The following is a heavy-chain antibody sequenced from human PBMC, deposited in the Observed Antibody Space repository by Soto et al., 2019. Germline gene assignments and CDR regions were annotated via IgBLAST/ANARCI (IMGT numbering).Heavy chain of an antibody. Sequence: DVQLVESGGGLIQPGESLRLYCAAFGLTVSGKKYVAWVRQAPGKGLEWVSALYDVDGTYYADSLKGRFTTSTDSSKTTVYLQMNDLRPDDTAVYYCATWHEREHAFDVWGQGTTVTVSS. CDR3: ATWHEREHAFDV. CDR1: GLTVSGKKY. D-gene: IGHD1-1*01. CDR2: LYDVDGT. V-gene: IGHV3-53*01. J-gene: IGHJ3*01.